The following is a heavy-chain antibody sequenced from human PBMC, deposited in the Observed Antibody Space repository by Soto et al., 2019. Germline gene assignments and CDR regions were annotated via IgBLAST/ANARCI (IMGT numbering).Heavy chain of an antibody. J-gene: IGHJ2*01. D-gene: IGHD4-17*01. Sequence: SLRLSCAASGFTFSSYGMHWVRQAPGKGLEWVAVIWYDGSNKYYADSVKGRFTISRDNSKNTLYLQMNSLRAEDTAVYYCARSPRHETGKIFFFNDTATTEIYTLSLARRSSDL. CDR3: ARSPRHETGKIFFFNDTATTEIYTLSLARRSSDL. CDR1: GFTFSSYG. CDR2: IWYDGSNK. V-gene: IGHV3-33*01.